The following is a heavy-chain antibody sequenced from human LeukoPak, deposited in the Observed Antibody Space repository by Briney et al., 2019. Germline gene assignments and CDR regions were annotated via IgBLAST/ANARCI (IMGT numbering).Heavy chain of an antibody. D-gene: IGHD3-22*01. CDR2: MNPNSGNT. CDR1: GYTFTSYD. V-gene: IGHV1-8*03. J-gene: IGHJ4*02. Sequence: ASVKVSRKASGYTFTSYDINWVRQATGQGLEWMGWMNPNSGNTAYAQKFQGRVTITRNTSISTAYMELSSLRSEDTAVYYCAREDYYDSGSNDYWGQGTLVTVSS. CDR3: AREDYYDSGSNDY.